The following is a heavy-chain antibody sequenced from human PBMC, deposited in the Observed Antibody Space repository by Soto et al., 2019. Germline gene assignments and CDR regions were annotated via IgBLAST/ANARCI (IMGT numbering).Heavy chain of an antibody. V-gene: IGHV1-69*13. Sequence: AVKVSCKASGGTFSSYAISWVRQAPGQGXEWMGGIIPIFGTANYAQKFQGRVTITADESTSTAYMELSSLRSEDTAVYYCARGILVYSSSWFYYYYGMDVWGQGTTVTVSS. J-gene: IGHJ6*02. CDR2: IIPIFGTA. D-gene: IGHD6-13*01. CDR3: ARGILVYSSSWFYYYYGMDV. CDR1: GGTFSSYA.